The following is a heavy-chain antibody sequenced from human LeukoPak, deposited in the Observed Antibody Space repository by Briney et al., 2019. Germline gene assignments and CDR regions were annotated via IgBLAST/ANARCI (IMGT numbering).Heavy chain of an antibody. CDR1: GGSISSYY. CDR3: ARDTSVGANDAFDI. V-gene: IGHV4-59*01. D-gene: IGHD1-26*01. J-gene: IGHJ3*02. Sequence: SETLSLTCTVSGGSISSYYWSWIRQPPGKGLEWIGYIYYSGSTNYNPSLKSRVTISVDTSKNQFSLKLSSVTAADTAVYYCARDTSVGANDAFDIWGQGTMVTVSS. CDR2: IYYSGST.